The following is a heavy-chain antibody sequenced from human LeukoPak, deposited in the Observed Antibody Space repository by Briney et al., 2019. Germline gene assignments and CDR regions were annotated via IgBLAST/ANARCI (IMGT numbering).Heavy chain of an antibody. CDR2: ISGSGGST. V-gene: IGHV3-23*01. CDR3: AKDRAYYDFWSGYYTGATGFDY. CDR1: GFTFSSYA. J-gene: IGHJ4*02. D-gene: IGHD3-3*01. Sequence: GGSLRLSCAASGFTFSSYAMSWVRQAPGKGLEWVSAISGSGGSTYYADSVKGRFTISRDNSKNTLYLQMNSLRAEDTAVYYCAKDRAYYDFWSGYYTGATGFDYWGRGTLVTVSS.